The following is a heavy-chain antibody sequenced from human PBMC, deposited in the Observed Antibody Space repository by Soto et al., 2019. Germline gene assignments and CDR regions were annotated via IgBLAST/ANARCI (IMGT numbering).Heavy chain of an antibody. D-gene: IGHD1-1*01. V-gene: IGHV5-51*01. J-gene: IGHJ4*02. Sequence: GESLKISWKGSGYSFSSHWIGWVRQMPGKGLEWMGIIYPGDSDTRYSPSFQGQVTISADKSTSTAYLHWSSLKASDTAMYYCAKDRPRRTSGYFFDYWGQGTPVTVSS. CDR2: IYPGDSDT. CDR3: AKDRPRRTSGYFFDY. CDR1: GYSFSSHW.